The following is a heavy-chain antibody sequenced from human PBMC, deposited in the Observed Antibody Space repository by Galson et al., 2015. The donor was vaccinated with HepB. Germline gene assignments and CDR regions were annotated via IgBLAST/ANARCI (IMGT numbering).Heavy chain of an antibody. CDR2: ISYDGSNK. V-gene: IGHV3-30*18. Sequence: SLRLSCAASGFTFSSYGMHWVRQAPGKGLEWVAVISYDGSNKYYADSVKGRFTISRDNSKNTLYLQMNSLRAEDTAVYYCAKGGSIAAADANFDYWGQGTLVTVSS. CDR3: AKGGSIAAADANFDY. D-gene: IGHD6-13*01. CDR1: GFTFSSYG. J-gene: IGHJ4*02.